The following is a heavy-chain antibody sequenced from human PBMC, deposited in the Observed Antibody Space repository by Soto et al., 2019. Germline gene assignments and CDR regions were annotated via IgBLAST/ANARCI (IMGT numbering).Heavy chain of an antibody. D-gene: IGHD6-13*01. V-gene: IGHV4-4*02. CDR1: GGSGRSTYW. Sequence: PSETLSLTCTVSGGSGRSTYWWSWVRQPPGKGPEWIGEINHRGSANYNPSLKSRVTISVDISKSQFSLRLTSVTAADTAVYYCARYNAASGTYYFDYWGQGALVTVSS. CDR2: INHRGSA. J-gene: IGHJ4*02. CDR3: ARYNAASGTYYFDY.